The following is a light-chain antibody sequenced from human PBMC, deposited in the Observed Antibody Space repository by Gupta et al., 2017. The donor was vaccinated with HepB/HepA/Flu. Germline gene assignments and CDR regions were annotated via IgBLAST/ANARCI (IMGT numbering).Light chain of an antibody. Sequence: DIVLTQSPGTLSLSPGETATLSCRASQSVSSSFLSWYQQKPGQAPRLLIYATSSRATGIPDRFSGSGSGTDFILTISRLEPEDFAVYYCQQYGSSYTFGQGTKLEI. CDR2: ATS. CDR1: QSVSSSF. J-gene: IGKJ2*01. V-gene: IGKV3-20*01. CDR3: QQYGSSYT.